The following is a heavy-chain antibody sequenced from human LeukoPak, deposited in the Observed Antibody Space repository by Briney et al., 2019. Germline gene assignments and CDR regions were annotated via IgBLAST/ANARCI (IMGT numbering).Heavy chain of an antibody. D-gene: IGHD3-22*01. J-gene: IGHJ4*02. CDR2: ISYDGSNK. CDR1: GFTFNNYA. Sequence: GGSLRLSWAASGFTFNNYAMHWVRQAQDKGLEWVAVISYDGSNKFYADSVKGRCSISRDYSKNALYLQINSLRAEDTAVYYCARDRSIGMTTADRSFEYWGQGILVTVSS. CDR3: ARDRSIGMTTADRSFEY. V-gene: IGHV3-30-3*01.